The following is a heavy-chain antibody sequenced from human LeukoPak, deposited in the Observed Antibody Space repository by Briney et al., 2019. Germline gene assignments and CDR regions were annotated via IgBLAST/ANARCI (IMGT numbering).Heavy chain of an antibody. Sequence: GGSLRLSCAASGFTFSSYAMNWVRQAPGKGLEWVSSISSSGSTIYYADSVKGRFTISRDNAKNSLYLQMNSLRAEDTAVYYCAKDKGDSYGLSDYWGQGTLVTVSS. CDR2: ISSSGSTI. CDR1: GFTFSSYA. CDR3: AKDKGDSYGLSDY. V-gene: IGHV3-48*03. J-gene: IGHJ4*02. D-gene: IGHD5-18*01.